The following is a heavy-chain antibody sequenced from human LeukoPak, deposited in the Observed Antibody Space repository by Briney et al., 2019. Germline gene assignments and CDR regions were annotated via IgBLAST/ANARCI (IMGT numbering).Heavy chain of an antibody. CDR1: GYTFTSYY. D-gene: IGHD3-22*01. CDR3: ARGPAYDSSGYYRFDP. J-gene: IGHJ5*02. V-gene: IGHV1-46*01. CDR2: INPSGGST. Sequence: ASVKVSCKASGYTFTSYYMHWVRQAPGQGLEWMGIINPSGGSTNYAQKFQGRVTMTRDTSTSTLYMELSSLRSDDTAVYYCARGPAYDSSGYYRFDPWGQGTLATVSS.